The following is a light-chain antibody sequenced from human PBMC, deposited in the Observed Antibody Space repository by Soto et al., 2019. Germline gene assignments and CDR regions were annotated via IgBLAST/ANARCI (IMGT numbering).Light chain of an antibody. J-gene: IGKJ5*01. V-gene: IGKV1-39*01. CDR3: QQSYSTPPIT. CDR1: QDISKY. CDR2: DAS. Sequence: DIQLAQSPSSLSASVGDRVTIPCQASQDISKYLNWYQQKPGKAXKLLIYDASNLETGIPSRFSGSVSGTNFTLTISSLQPEDFANYYCQQSYSTPPITFGQGTRLEIK.